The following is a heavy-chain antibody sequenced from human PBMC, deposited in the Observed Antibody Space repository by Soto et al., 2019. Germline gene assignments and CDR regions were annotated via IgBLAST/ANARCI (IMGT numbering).Heavy chain of an antibody. J-gene: IGHJ6*02. CDR2: ISSSSSYI. Sequence: EVQLVESGGGLVKPGGSLRLSCAASGFTFSSYSMNWVRQAPGKGLEWVSSISSSSSYIYYADSVKGRFTISRDNAKXXLXXQMNGLRAEDTAVYSCAREGVQHGSGPYYYYGMAVWGQGTTVTVSS. CDR1: GFTFSSYS. CDR3: AREGVQHGSGPYYYYGMAV. V-gene: IGHV3-21*01. D-gene: IGHD3-10*01.